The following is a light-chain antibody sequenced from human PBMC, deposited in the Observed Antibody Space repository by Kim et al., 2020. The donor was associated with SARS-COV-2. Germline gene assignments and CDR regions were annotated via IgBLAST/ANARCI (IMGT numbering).Light chain of an antibody. J-gene: IGKJ5*01. CDR3: QQRNSYPST. CDR2: ATS. Sequence: IQLTQSASSLSASVGDRVTITCRASQGISSYLAWYQQKPGKAPKLLIYATSTFQSGVPSRFSGSGSGTDFTLTISRLQPEDFATYNCQQRNSYPSTFGERTRLEIK. V-gene: IGKV1-9*01. CDR1: QGISSY.